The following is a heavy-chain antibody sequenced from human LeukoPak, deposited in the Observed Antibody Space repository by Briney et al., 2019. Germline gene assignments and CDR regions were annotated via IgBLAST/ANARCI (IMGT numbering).Heavy chain of an antibody. CDR3: ARDREPWNYYYYMDV. V-gene: IGHV3-74*01. J-gene: IGHJ6*03. Sequence: GGSLRLSCAASGFTFSSYWMHWVRQAPGKGLGWVSRINSDGSSTSYADSVKGRFTISRDNAKNTLYLQMNSLRAEDTAVYYCARDREPWNYYYYMDVWGKGTTVTVSS. D-gene: IGHD1-26*01. CDR1: GFTFSSYW. CDR2: INSDGSST.